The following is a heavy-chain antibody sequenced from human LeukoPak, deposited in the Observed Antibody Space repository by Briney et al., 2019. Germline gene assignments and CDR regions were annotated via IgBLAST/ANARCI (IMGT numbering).Heavy chain of an antibody. D-gene: IGHD3-3*01. V-gene: IGHV1-3*01. CDR2: INAGNGNT. J-gene: IGHJ4*02. CDR3: ARQSNPSSYYDFWSGYYKY. Sequence: GASVKVSCKASGYTFTSYAMHWVRQAPGQRLEWVGWINAGNGNTKYSQKFQGRVTITRDTSASTAYMELSSLRSEDTAVYYCARQSNPSSYYDFWSGYYKYWGQGTLVTVSS. CDR1: GYTFTSYA.